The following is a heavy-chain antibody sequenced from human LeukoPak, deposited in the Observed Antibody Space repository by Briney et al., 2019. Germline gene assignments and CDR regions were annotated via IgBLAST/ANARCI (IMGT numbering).Heavy chain of an antibody. CDR1: GFTFSSYS. CDR2: ISRSSSSI. V-gene: IGHV3-21*06. Sequence: GGSLRLSCAASGFTFSSYSMIWVRQAPGKGLEWVSSISRSSSSISYADSVRGRFTISRDNANNLLYLQMNSLRAEDTAVYYCARDNYDDSTFDYWGQGTLVTVSS. CDR3: ARDNYDDSTFDY. J-gene: IGHJ4*02. D-gene: IGHD3-3*01.